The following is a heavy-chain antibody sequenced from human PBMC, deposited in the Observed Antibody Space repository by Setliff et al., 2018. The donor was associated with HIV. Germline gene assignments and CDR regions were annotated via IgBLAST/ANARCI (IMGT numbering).Heavy chain of an antibody. J-gene: IGHJ4*02. CDR2: IYYTGST. D-gene: IGHD3-22*01. CDR1: GASITRGGDF. Sequence: SETLSLTCSVSGASITRGGDFWSWIRQHPGKGLEWIGYIYYTGSTYYNPSLRSRVSISLDTSKNHFSLTLSSVTAADTALFYCARGRSLSSSWYYSGFDYWGQGTLVTVSS. V-gene: IGHV4-31*03. CDR3: ARGRSLSSSWYYSGFDY.